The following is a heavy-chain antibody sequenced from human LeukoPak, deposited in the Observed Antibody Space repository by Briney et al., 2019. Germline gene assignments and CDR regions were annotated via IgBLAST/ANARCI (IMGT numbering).Heavy chain of an antibody. CDR2: INPSGDNT. Sequence: ASVKVSCKASGYTFTGYYMHWVRQAPGQGLEWMGIINPSGDNTWYAQKFQGRVTMTRDMATSTDYMEVSSLRSEDTAVYYCAGDNSVGDSAWWFDPWGQGTLVTVSS. V-gene: IGHV1-46*01. CDR3: AGDNSVGDSAWWFDP. CDR1: GYTFTGYY. J-gene: IGHJ5*02. D-gene: IGHD5-12*01.